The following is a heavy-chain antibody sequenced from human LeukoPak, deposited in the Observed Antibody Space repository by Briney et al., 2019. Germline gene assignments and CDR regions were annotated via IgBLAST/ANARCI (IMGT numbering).Heavy chain of an antibody. CDR3: ARAIVVVPATIRGINWFDP. V-gene: IGHV4-4*07. CDR1: GGSISSYY. Sequence: SETLSLTCTVSGGSISSYYWSWIRQPAGKGLEWIWRIYTSGSTNYNPSLKSRVTISVDTSKNPFSLNLSSVTAADTAVYYCARAIVVVPATIRGINWFDPWGQGTLVTVSS. D-gene: IGHD2-2*02. CDR2: IYTSGST. J-gene: IGHJ5*02.